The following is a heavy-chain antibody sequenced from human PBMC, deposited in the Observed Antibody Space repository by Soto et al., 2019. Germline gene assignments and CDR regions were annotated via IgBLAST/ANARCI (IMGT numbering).Heavy chain of an antibody. V-gene: IGHV4-59*08. D-gene: IGHD4-17*01. J-gene: IGHJ4*02. CDR1: GGSISSYY. Sequence: SETLSLTCTVSGGSISSYYWSWIRQPPGKGLEWIGYIYYSGSTNYNPSLKSRVTISVDTSKNQFSLKLSSVTAADTAVYYCARRDDYGDYDAYWGQGTLVTVSS. CDR3: ARRDDYGDYDAY. CDR2: IYYSGST.